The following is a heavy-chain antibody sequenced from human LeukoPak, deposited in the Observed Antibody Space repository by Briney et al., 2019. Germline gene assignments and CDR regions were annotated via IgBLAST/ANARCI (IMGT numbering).Heavy chain of an antibody. J-gene: IGHJ6*03. D-gene: IGHD1-26*01. CDR3: ARGRGSSARLGYYFYYIDV. CDR1: GYTSTSYG. CDR2: INTNTGNP. Sequence: ASVKVSCKASGYTSTSYGIDWVRQAPGQGLEWMGWINTNTGNPTYAQGFTGRFVFSLETSVSTSYLQISSLKAEDTAVYYCARGRGSSARLGYYFYYIDVWGKGTTVTVSS. V-gene: IGHV7-4-1*02.